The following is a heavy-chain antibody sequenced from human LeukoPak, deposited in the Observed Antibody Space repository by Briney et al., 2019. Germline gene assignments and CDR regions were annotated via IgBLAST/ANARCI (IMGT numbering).Heavy chain of an antibody. Sequence: SVNVSCKASGFTFTSSAVQWVRQARGQRLEWIGWIVVGSGNTNYAQKFQERVTITRDMSTSTAYMELSSLRSEDTAVYYCAREAVAGTGFDYWGQGTLVTVSS. V-gene: IGHV1-58*01. CDR3: AREAVAGTGFDY. CDR1: GFTFTSSA. D-gene: IGHD6-19*01. CDR2: IVVGSGNT. J-gene: IGHJ4*02.